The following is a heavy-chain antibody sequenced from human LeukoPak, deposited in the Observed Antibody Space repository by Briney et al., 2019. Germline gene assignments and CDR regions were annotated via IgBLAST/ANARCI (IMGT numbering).Heavy chain of an antibody. CDR1: GFTFRNYA. CDR3: AGRGYSYGAFDY. D-gene: IGHD5-18*01. Sequence: PGGSLRLSCVVSGFTFRNYAMGWVRQAPGKGLEWVASISEDGSNKYYADSVKGRFTISRDNSKNTLYLQMNSLRAEDTAVYYCAGRGYSYGAFDYWGQGTLVTVSS. CDR2: ISEDGSNK. V-gene: IGHV3-30*04. J-gene: IGHJ4*02.